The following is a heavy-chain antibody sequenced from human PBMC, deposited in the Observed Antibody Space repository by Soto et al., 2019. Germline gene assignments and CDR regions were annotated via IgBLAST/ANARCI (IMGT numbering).Heavy chain of an antibody. CDR1: GYTFTSYG. V-gene: IGHV1-18*04. D-gene: IGHD2-15*01. Sequence: ASVKVSCKASGYTFTSYGISWVRQAPGQGLDWMGWVSAYNGNTTYAQDLQGRVTMTTDTSTSTAYMELRSLRSDDTHVYYCARFTGGSSNTYYFYYRMAFWGQGTTVIFSS. J-gene: IGHJ6*02. CDR3: ARFTGGSSNTYYFYYRMAF. CDR2: VSAYNGNT.